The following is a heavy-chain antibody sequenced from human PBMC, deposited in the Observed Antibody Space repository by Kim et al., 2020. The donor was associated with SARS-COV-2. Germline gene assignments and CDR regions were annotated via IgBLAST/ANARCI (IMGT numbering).Heavy chain of an antibody. Sequence: ASVKVSCKTSGYTFTSYAMHWVRQAPGQRPEWMGWLNTGNGNTKYSQKLQGRVTCTRDTSASTAYMEMRSLRSEDTAVYYCARLESVGQLDLLHWGQGTLVSVSS. CDR2: LNTGNGNT. CDR3: ARLESVGQLDLLH. V-gene: IGHV1-3*04. CDR1: GYTFTSYA. J-gene: IGHJ1*01. D-gene: IGHD6-13*01.